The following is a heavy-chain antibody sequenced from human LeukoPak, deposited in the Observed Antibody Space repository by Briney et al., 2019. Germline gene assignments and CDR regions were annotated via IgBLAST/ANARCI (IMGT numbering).Heavy chain of an antibody. Sequence: SVKVSCKASGFTFTSSAVQWVRQARGQRLEWIGWIVVGSGNINYAQKFQERVTIIRDMSTSTAYMELSSLRSEDTAVYYCARDSGRRIYYYYGMDVWGQGTTVTVSS. CDR1: GFTFTSSA. J-gene: IGHJ6*02. V-gene: IGHV1-58*01. CDR3: ARDSGRRIYYYYGMDV. CDR2: IVVGSGNI. D-gene: IGHD3-10*01.